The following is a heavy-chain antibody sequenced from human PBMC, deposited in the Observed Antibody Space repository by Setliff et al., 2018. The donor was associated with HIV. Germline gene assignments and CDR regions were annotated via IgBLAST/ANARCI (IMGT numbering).Heavy chain of an antibody. Sequence: GGSLRLSCAASGFSFSDYAMHWVRQAPGKGLEWVAIIWYDGSSTYYADSVKGRFTISRDNSKNTLYLQMNSLRPEDTAIYYCARDPIKARPDYFDYWGQGTLVTVSS. D-gene: IGHD6-6*01. CDR3: ARDPIKARPDYFDY. V-gene: IGHV3-30*04. CDR2: IWYDGSST. CDR1: GFSFSDYA. J-gene: IGHJ4*02.